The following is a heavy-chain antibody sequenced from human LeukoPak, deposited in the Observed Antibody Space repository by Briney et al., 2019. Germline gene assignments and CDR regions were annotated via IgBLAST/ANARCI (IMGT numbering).Heavy chain of an antibody. Sequence: GASVKVSCKPSGYTFTGYYLHWVRQAPGQGPEWMGWISPNTGATMYSQKFQGRVTMTRDTSVSTGYLELRSLRSDDSAVYYCARDRVGSGWPRPYYFEIWGKGTLVTVSS. CDR3: ARDRVGSGWPRPYYFEI. V-gene: IGHV1-2*02. D-gene: IGHD6-19*01. CDR2: ISPNTGAT. CDR1: GYTFTGYY. J-gene: IGHJ4*02.